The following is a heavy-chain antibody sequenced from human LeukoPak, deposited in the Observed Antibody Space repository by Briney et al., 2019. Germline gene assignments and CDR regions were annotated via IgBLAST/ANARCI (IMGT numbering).Heavy chain of an antibody. D-gene: IGHD2-2*01. Sequence: GGSLRLSCAASGFAFSSYGMHWVRQAPGKGLEWVAFIRYDGSNKYYADSVKGRFTISRDNSKNTLYLQMNSLRAEDTAVYYCAKDHGEYVGYCSSTSCLTSYMDVWGKGTTVTVSS. CDR1: GFAFSSYG. CDR3: AKDHGEYVGYCSSTSCLTSYMDV. V-gene: IGHV3-30*02. CDR2: IRYDGSNK. J-gene: IGHJ6*03.